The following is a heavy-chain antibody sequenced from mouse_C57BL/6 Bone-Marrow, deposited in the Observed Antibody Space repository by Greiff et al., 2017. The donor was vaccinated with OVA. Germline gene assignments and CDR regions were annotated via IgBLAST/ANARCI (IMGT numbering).Heavy chain of an antibody. J-gene: IGHJ3*01. V-gene: IGHV1-81*01. CDR2: IYPRSGNT. CDR1: GYTFTSYG. Sequence: QVHVKQSGAELARPGASVKLSCKASGYTFTSYGISWVKQRTGQGLEWIGEIYPRSGNTYYNEKFKGKATLTADKSSSTAYMELRSLTSEDSAVYFCASPHFAYWGQGTLVTVSA. CDR3: ASPHFAY.